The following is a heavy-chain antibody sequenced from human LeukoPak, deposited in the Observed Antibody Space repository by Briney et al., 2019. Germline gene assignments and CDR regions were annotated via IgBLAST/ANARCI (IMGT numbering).Heavy chain of an antibody. CDR1: GFTFSSYW. V-gene: IGHV3-7*01. D-gene: IGHD5-18*01. Sequence: PGGSLRLSCAASGFTFSSYWMSWVRQAPGKGLEWVASIKQDGSETYYVDSVKGRFTISRDNAKNLVYLQMNSLRAEDTAVYYCARHLSGITGYTYGRGIDYWGQGTPVTVSS. CDR2: IKQDGSET. J-gene: IGHJ4*02. CDR3: ARHLSGITGYTYGRGIDY.